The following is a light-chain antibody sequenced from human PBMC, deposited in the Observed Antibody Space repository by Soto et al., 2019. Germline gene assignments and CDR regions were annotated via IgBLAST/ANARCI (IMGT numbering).Light chain of an antibody. CDR2: AAS. V-gene: IGKV1-6*01. CDR3: LLDYAYFWA. CDR1: QGIRSA. J-gene: IGKJ1*01. Sequence: AIQVTQSPSSLSASVGERVTITCRTSQGIRSALGWYQQKPGKVPKLLIYAASTLQSGVPSRFSGSGFGRDFTLTISSLQPEDFATYYCLLDYAYFWAFXQGTKVDIK.